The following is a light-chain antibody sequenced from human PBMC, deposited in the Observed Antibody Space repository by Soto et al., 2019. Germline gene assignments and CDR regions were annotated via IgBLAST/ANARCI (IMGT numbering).Light chain of an antibody. CDR1: QNVENY. Sequence: DIQMTQSPSTLSASVGDRVTITCRASQNVENYLAWYQQKPGKAPKLLIYDASSLESGVPSRLSGSGSGTEFTLTISSLQPDDFATYYCQQYNSYWTFGQGTKVDIK. J-gene: IGKJ1*01. CDR2: DAS. CDR3: QQYNSYWT. V-gene: IGKV1-5*01.